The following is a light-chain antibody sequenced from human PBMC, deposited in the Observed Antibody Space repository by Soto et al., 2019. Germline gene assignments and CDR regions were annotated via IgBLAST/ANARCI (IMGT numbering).Light chain of an antibody. CDR2: KAS. V-gene: IGKV1-5*03. J-gene: IGKJ1*01. CDR3: KQYNDYSPWT. CDR1: QSINIW. Sequence: DIQMTQSPSTLSASVGDRVTITCRASQSINIWLAWYQQKPGKAPKLLIYKASSLESGAPSRFSGSGSGTEFTLPISSLQTDDFATYYCKQYNDYSPWTFGQGTKVEIK.